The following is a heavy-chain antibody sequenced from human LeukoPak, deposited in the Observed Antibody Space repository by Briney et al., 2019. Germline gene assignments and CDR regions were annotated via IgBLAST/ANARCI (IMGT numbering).Heavy chain of an antibody. D-gene: IGHD2-2*02. Sequence: SGGSLRLSCAASGFTFSSYGMHWVRQAPGKGLEWVAFIRYDGSNKYYADSVKGRFTISRDNSKNTLYLQMNSLRAEDTAVYYCAKDFVVPAAIQGQDYWGQGTLVTVSS. CDR1: GFTFSSYG. CDR2: IRYDGSNK. CDR3: AKDFVVPAAIQGQDY. J-gene: IGHJ4*02. V-gene: IGHV3-30*02.